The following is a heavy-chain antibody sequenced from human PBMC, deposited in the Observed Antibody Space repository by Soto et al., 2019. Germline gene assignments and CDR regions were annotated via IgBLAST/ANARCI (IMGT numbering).Heavy chain of an antibody. CDR3: ARRREIAVAGVAFDI. D-gene: IGHD6-19*01. Sequence: PSETLSLTCTVSGGSISSSSYYWGWIRQAPGKGLEWIGSIYYSGSTYYNPSLKSRVTISVDTSKNQFSLKLSSVTAADTAVYYCARRREIAVAGVAFDIWGQGTMVTVSS. CDR2: IYYSGST. V-gene: IGHV4-39*01. J-gene: IGHJ3*02. CDR1: GGSISSSSYY.